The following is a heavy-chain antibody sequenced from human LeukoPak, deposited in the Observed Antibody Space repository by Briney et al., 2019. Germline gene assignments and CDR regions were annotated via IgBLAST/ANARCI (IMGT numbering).Heavy chain of an antibody. J-gene: IGHJ4*02. D-gene: IGHD3-10*01. Sequence: PGGSLRLSCAASGFTFSSYGMHWVRRVPAKGLEGVAFIRYDGSNKYYADSVKGRFTISRDNSKNTLYLQMNSLRAEDTAVYYCAKDSGSGSYVVYWGQGTLVTVSS. CDR2: IRYDGSNK. CDR3: AKDSGSGSYVVY. CDR1: GFTFSSYG. V-gene: IGHV3-30*02.